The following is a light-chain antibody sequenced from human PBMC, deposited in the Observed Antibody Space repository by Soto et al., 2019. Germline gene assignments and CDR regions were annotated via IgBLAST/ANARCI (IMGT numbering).Light chain of an antibody. J-gene: IGLJ2*01. Sequence: QSVLTQPPSVSGAPGQRVTISCTGSRSNIGGGYDVHWYQQLPGTAPKLLIYGNIYRPTGVPERFSGSKSGTSASLAITGLQAEDEADYYCQSYDSRLSGVVFGGGTKLTVL. V-gene: IGLV1-40*01. CDR3: QSYDSRLSGVV. CDR1: RSNIGGGYD. CDR2: GNI.